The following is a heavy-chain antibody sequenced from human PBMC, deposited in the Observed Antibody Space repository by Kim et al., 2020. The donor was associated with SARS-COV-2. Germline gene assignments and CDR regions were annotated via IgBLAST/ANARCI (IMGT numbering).Heavy chain of an antibody. CDR2: ISYDGSNK. Sequence: GGSLRLSCAASGFTFSSYAMHWVRQAPGKGLEWVAVISYDGSNKYYVDSVKGRFTISRDNSKNTLYLQMNSLRAEDKAVYYCAGDRGGEQQLLKMGYYYYGMDVWGQGTTVTVSS. CDR1: GFTFSSYA. CDR3: AGDRGGEQQLLKMGYYYYGMDV. V-gene: IGHV3-30*04. D-gene: IGHD6-13*01. J-gene: IGHJ6*02.